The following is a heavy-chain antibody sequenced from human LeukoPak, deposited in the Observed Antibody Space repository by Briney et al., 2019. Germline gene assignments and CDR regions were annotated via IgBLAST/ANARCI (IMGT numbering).Heavy chain of an antibody. V-gene: IGHV4-31*03. CDR1: GGSISSGGYY. Sequence: SETLSLTCTVSGGSISSGGYYWSWIHQHPGKGLEWIGYIYYSGSTYYNPSLKSRVTISVDTSKNQFSLKLSSVTAADTAVYYCARAGSKGYTYYYDSSGYYPDAFDIWGQGTMVTVSS. CDR3: ARAGSKGYTYYYDSSGYYPDAFDI. J-gene: IGHJ3*02. CDR2: IYYSGST. D-gene: IGHD3-22*01.